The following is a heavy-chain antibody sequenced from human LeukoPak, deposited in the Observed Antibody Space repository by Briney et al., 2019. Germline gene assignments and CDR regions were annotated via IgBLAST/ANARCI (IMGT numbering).Heavy chain of an antibody. Sequence: GGSLRLSCAASGFTFSSYSMSWVRQAPGKGLEWVSAISGSGGSTYYADSVKGRFTISRDNSKNTLYLQMNSLRAEDTAVYYCAKEGDVLLWFGEPTPYYFDYWGQGTLVTVSS. J-gene: IGHJ4*02. V-gene: IGHV3-23*01. D-gene: IGHD3-10*01. CDR2: ISGSGGST. CDR3: AKEGDVLLWFGEPTPYYFDY. CDR1: GFTFSSYS.